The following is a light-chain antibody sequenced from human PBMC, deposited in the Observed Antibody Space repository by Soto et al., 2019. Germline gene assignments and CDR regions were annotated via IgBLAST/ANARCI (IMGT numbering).Light chain of an antibody. J-gene: IGKJ1*01. CDR3: QQYNNWPPWT. V-gene: IGKV3-15*01. CDR2: GAS. CDR1: QSVSTN. Sequence: EIVMTQFPATLSVSPGERATLSCRASQSVSTNLAWYQQIPGQAPRLLIYGASTRATGIPARFSGSGSGTEFTLTISSLQSEDFAVYYCQQYNNWPPWTFDQGTKVEIK.